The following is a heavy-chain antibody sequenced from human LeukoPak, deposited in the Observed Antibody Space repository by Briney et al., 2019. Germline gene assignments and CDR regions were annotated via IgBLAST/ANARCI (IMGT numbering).Heavy chain of an antibody. CDR1: GFTFSSYW. Sequence: GGSLRLSCAASGFTFSSYWMSWVGQAPGKGLDGVANIKQDGSEKYYVDSVNGRFTISRDNAKNSLYLQMNRLRAEDTAVYYCARESPHVSGSSDYWGQGTLVTVSS. CDR3: ARESPHVSGSSDY. V-gene: IGHV3-7*01. CDR2: IKQDGSEK. D-gene: IGHD2-2*01. J-gene: IGHJ4*02.